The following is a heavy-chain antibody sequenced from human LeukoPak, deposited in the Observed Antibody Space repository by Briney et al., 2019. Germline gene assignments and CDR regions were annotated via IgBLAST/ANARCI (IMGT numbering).Heavy chain of an antibody. V-gene: IGHV3-33*01. CDR3: ARGSVKQRLARDWFDP. CDR2: IWYDGSNK. J-gene: IGHJ5*02. D-gene: IGHD6-19*01. CDR1: GFTFSSYG. Sequence: GRSLRLSCAASGFTFSSYGMHWVRQAPGKGLEWVAVIWYDGSNKYYADSVKGRFTISRDNSKNTLYLQMNSLRAEDTAVYYCARGSVKQRLARDWFDPWGQGTLVTISS.